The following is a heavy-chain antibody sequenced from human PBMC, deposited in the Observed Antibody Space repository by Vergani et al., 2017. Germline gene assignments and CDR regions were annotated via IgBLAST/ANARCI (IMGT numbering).Heavy chain of an antibody. CDR3: ARLXLRYDILTGSVFDY. V-gene: IGHV4-59*01. J-gene: IGHJ4*02. D-gene: IGHD3-9*01. Sequence: QVQLQESGPGLVKPSETLALTCTVSGGSISSYYWSWIRQPPGKGLEWIGYIYYSGSTNYNPSLKSRVTISVDTSKNQFSLKLSSVTAADTAVYYCARLXLRYDILTGSVFDYWGQGTLVTVSS. CDR1: GGSISSYY. CDR2: IYYSGST.